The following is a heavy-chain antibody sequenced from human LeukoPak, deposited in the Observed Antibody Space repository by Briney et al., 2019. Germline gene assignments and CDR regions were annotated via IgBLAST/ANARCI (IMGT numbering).Heavy chain of an antibody. Sequence: ASVKVSCTASGYTFTSYAMHWVRQAPGQRLEWTGWINAGNGNTKYSQKFQGRVTITRDTSASTAYMELSSLRSEDTAVYYCARVSRMATIPYYFDYWGQGTLVTVSS. CDR3: ARVSRMATIPYYFDY. J-gene: IGHJ4*02. D-gene: IGHD5-24*01. V-gene: IGHV1-3*01. CDR1: GYTFTSYA. CDR2: INAGNGNT.